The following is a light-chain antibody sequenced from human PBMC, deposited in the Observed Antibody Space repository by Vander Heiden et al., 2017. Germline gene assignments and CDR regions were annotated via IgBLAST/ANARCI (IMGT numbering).Light chain of an antibody. CDR1: STDVKAYNL. Sequence: QSPLTHPASVSGSPGQSLTTSCTATSTDVKAYNLVPWYQQHPGKAPNLMIYEGSERPSGVSNRFSGSKSGNTASLTISGLQPEDEADYYCCSFSATGTPRYVFGSGTKVTVL. CDR3: CSFSATGTPRYV. V-gene: IGLV2-23*01. J-gene: IGLJ1*01. CDR2: EGS.